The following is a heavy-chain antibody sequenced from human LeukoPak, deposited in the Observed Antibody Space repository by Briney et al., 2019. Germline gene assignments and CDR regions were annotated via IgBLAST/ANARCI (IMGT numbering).Heavy chain of an antibody. V-gene: IGHV1-46*01. CDR2: INPSGGST. D-gene: IGHD6-19*01. CDR1: GYTFTSYY. Sequence: GASGKVSCKASGYTFTSYYLHWVRQAPGQGLEWMGIINPSGGSTSYAQKFQGRVPMTRDTSTSTVYMELSSLRSEDTAVYYCARAGYSGGWYYFDYWGQGTLVTVSS. J-gene: IGHJ4*02. CDR3: ARAGYSGGWYYFDY.